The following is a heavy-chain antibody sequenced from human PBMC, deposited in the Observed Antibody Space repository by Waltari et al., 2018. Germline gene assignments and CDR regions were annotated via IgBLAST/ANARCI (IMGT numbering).Heavy chain of an antibody. J-gene: IGHJ5*02. V-gene: IGHV4-39*01. CDR1: GGSISNDSYC. D-gene: IGHD3-16*02. Sequence: QLQLQESGPGLVKPSETLSLTCTVSGGSISNDSYCWGWIRQPPGKGLEWIGSIYHTGGTYYNPSLKSRVTVSQDTPKNQFSLKLSSVTAADTALYYCARATRIMITFGGVIAFDPWGQGTLVTVSS. CDR2: IYHTGGT. CDR3: ARATRIMITFGGVIAFDP.